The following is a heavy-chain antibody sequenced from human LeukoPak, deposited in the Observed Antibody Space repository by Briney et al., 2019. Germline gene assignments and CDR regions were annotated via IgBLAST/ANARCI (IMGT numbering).Heavy chain of an antibody. Sequence: SETLSLTCTVSGGSISSYYWSWIRQPPGKGLEWIGSIYYSGSTYYNPSLKSRVTISVDTSKNQFSLKLSSVTAADTAVYYCARDHHRYYDSSGYYLRVNAFDIWGQGTMATVSS. D-gene: IGHD3-22*01. V-gene: IGHV4-59*12. CDR3: ARDHHRYYDSSGYYLRVNAFDI. CDR1: GGSISSYY. J-gene: IGHJ3*02. CDR2: IYYSGST.